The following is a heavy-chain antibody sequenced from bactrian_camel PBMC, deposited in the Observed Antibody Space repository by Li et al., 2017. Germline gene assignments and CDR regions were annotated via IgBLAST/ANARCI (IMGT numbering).Heavy chain of an antibody. D-gene: IGHD8*01. V-gene: IGHV3S6*01. CDR1: GFTFKRYS. CDR3: ALDVLERGCSPTTVFHI. Sequence: HVQLVESGGGLVQPGGSLTLSCTASGFTFKRYSMMWMRQAPGKEVEWVAGITSLPSLFRAASYADSVKGRFTISHDVAKRTLSLQMSNIESEDTATYYCALDVLERGCSPTTVFHIWGQGTQVTVS. J-gene: IGHJ4*01. CDR2: ITSLPSLFRAA.